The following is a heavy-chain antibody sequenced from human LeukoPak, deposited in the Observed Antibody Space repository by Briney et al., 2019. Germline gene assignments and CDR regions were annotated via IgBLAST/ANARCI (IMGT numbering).Heavy chain of an antibody. CDR1: GGSISSGNYF. Sequence: TLSLTCTVSGGSISSGNYFWSWIRQPAGKGLEWIGRIYTSGSTNYNPSLKSRVTMSVETSKNQFSLKLSSVTAADTAVYYCARADPSSYYDFWSGLTLAWGAFDIWGQGTMVTVSS. J-gene: IGHJ3*02. D-gene: IGHD3-3*01. CDR2: IYTSGST. CDR3: ARADPSSYYDFWSGLTLAWGAFDI. V-gene: IGHV4-61*02.